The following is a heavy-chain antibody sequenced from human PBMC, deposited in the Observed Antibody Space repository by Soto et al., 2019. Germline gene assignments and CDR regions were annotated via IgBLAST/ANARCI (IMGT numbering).Heavy chain of an antibody. CDR3: AKDCSGGSCFSGY. CDR2: ITNGGGGA. CDR1: GFTFSSYV. D-gene: IGHD2-15*01. Sequence: EVQLLESGGGLVQPGGSLRLSCAASGFTFSSYVMSWFRQSPGKGLEWVASITNGGGGAYYADSVKGRFTISRDNSKNTLYLQMNSLRAEDTAVYYCAKDCSGGSCFSGYWGQGTLVTVSS. J-gene: IGHJ4*02. V-gene: IGHV3-23*01.